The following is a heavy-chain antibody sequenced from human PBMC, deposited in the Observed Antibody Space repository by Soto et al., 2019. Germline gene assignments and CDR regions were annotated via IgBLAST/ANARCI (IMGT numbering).Heavy chain of an antibody. J-gene: IGHJ5*02. CDR1: GGSFSGYY. CDR3: ARGGGNLDIVVVVAAKGNWFDP. CDR2: INHSGST. D-gene: IGHD2-15*01. V-gene: IGHV4-34*01. Sequence: SETLSLTCAVYGGSFSGYYWSWIRQPPGKGLEWIGEINHSGSTNYNPSLKSRVTISVDTSKNQFSLKLSSVTAADTAVYYCARGGGNLDIVVVVAAKGNWFDPWGQGTLVTVSS.